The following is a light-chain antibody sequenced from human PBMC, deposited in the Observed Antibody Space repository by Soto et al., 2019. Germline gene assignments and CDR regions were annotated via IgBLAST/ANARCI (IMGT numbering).Light chain of an antibody. CDR1: QGISNY. CDR3: QQLNGYPIT. Sequence: DIQLTQSPSFLSASVGDRVSITCRASQGISNYLAWYRQKPGKAPELLIHTASTLQSGVPSRFSGSGSGAEFSLTISSLQPEDFATYYCQQLNGYPITFGQGTRLEIK. V-gene: IGKV1-9*01. J-gene: IGKJ5*01. CDR2: TAS.